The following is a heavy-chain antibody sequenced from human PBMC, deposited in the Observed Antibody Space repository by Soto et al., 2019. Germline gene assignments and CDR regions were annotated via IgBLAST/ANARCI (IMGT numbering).Heavy chain of an antibody. CDR3: AVAGTHYYYYYYGMDV. J-gene: IGHJ6*02. V-gene: IGHV4-4*02. Sequence: SETLSLTCAVSGGSISSSNWWSWVRQPPGKGLEWIGEIYHSGSTNYNPSLKSRVTISVDKSKNQFSLKLSSVTAADTAVYYCAVAGTHYYYYYYGMDVWGQGTTVTVSS. CDR1: GGSISSSNW. D-gene: IGHD6-19*01. CDR2: IYHSGST.